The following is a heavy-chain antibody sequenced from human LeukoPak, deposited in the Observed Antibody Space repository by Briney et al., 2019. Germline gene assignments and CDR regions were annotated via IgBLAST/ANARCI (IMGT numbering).Heavy chain of an antibody. J-gene: IGHJ5*02. D-gene: IGHD6-13*01. CDR2: IYYSGST. Sequence: SETLSFTCTVSGGSISSSSYYWGWIRQPPGKGLEWIGSIYYSGSTYYNPSLKSRVTISVDTSKNQFSLKLSSVTAADTAVYYCARDGIAARNWFDPWGQGTLVTVSS. V-gene: IGHV4-39*07. CDR3: ARDGIAARNWFDP. CDR1: GGSISSSSYY.